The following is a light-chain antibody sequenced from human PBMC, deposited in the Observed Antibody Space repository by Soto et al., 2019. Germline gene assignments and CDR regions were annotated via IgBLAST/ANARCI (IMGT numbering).Light chain of an antibody. CDR2: DAS. CDR1: HNIERW. J-gene: IGKJ1*01. V-gene: IGKV1-5*01. CDR3: QQFAISTT. Sequence: IQMTQSPSTLSASVGDRVTITCRASHNIERWMAWYQQKPGKAPSLLIFDASTLHSGVPSRFSGSGSGTDFTLTISRLQPDDCATYYCQQFAISTTLGQGNKV.